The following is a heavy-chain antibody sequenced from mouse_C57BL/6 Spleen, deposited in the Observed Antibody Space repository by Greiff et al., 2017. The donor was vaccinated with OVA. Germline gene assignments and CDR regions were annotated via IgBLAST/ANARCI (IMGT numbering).Heavy chain of an antibody. Sequence: EVKLMESGGGLVQPGGSLSLSCAASGFTFTDYYMSWVRQPPGKALEWLGFIRNKANGYTTEYSASVKGRFTISKENSQIILYLQMNALRAEVSATYYCARSFYYESGYFDVWGTGTTVTVSS. V-gene: IGHV7-3*01. J-gene: IGHJ1*03. CDR2: IRNKANGYTT. D-gene: IGHD1-1*01. CDR3: ARSFYYESGYFDV. CDR1: GFTFTDYY.